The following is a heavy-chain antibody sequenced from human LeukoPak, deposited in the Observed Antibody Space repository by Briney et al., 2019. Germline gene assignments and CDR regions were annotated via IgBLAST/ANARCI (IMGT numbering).Heavy chain of an antibody. J-gene: IGHJ4*02. D-gene: IGHD1-14*01. CDR3: ARDRVPTGPGFN. CDR1: GYTFTSCG. Sequence: GTSVKVSCKASGYTFTSCGISWVRQAPGQGLEWMGWISAYNGNTNYAQKLQGRVTMTTDTSTSTAYMELRSLRSDDTAVYYCARDRVPTGPGFNWGQGTLVTVSS. V-gene: IGHV1-18*01. CDR2: ISAYNGNT.